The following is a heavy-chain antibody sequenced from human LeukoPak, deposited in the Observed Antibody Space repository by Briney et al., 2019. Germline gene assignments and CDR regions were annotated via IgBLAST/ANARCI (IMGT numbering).Heavy chain of an antibody. CDR3: ARQTSGWLYFDY. D-gene: IGHD6-19*01. J-gene: IGHJ4*02. CDR2: IYPGDSNT. CDR1: GYSFTSYW. Sequence: GESLKISCKGSGYSFTSYWIGWVRQMPGKGLEWMGIIYPGDSNTKYSPSFQGQVTISADKSISTAYLQWSSREPSVTAMYYCARQTSGWLYFDYWGQGTLVTVSS. V-gene: IGHV5-51*01.